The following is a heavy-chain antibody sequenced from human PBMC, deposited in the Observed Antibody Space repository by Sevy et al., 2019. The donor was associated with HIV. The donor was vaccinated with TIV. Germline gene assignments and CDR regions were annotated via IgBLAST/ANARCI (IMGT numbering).Heavy chain of an antibody. Sequence: GGSLRLSCEVSGFTFSNFWMTWVRQSPGKGLEWVAYINRDERHMNLLDSVRGRFTISRDNAKNSLYLQMDSLRAEDTAIYYCARDPDWGALDRWGQGTLVTVSS. D-gene: IGHD7-27*01. J-gene: IGHJ5*02. V-gene: IGHV3-7*01. CDR1: GFTFSNFW. CDR3: ARDPDWGALDR. CDR2: INRDERHM.